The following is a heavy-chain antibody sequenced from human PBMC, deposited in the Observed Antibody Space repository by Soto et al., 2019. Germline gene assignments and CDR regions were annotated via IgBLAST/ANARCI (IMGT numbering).Heavy chain of an antibody. CDR2: ISGSGSST. V-gene: IGHV3-23*01. J-gene: IGHJ5*02. Sequence: GGSLRLSCAASGFTFSSYAMNWVRQAPGKGLEWVSAISGSGSSTYYADSVKGRFTISRDKSKNTLYLQMNSLRAEDTAVYDCAKELGVAPYGLFDPWGQGTLVTVSS. CDR3: AKELGVAPYGLFDP. D-gene: IGHD3-16*01. CDR1: GFTFSSYA.